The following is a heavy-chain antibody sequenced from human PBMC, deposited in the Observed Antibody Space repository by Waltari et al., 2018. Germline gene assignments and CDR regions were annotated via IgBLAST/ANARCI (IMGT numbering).Heavy chain of an antibody. J-gene: IGHJ3*02. CDR2: ISSTTTT. CDR1: GVTFSPYN. V-gene: IGHV3-48*01. D-gene: IGHD5-12*01. Sequence: EVHLVASGGGLVQPGESLRLSCAASGVTFSPYNMNWVRQAPGKGLEWVSYISSTTTTYYADYVKGRFTISRDNAKNSLYLQMNSLRAEDTALYYCARGRNGYIQDVFDIWGQGTMVSVSS. CDR3: ARGRNGYIQDVFDI.